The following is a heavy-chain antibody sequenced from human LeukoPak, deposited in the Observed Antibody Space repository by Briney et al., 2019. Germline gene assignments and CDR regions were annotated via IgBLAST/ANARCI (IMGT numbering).Heavy chain of an antibody. Sequence: PSETLSLTCTVSGGSISSYYWSWIRQPPGKGLEWIGYIYYSGSTYYNPSLKSRVTISVDTSKNQFSLKLSSVTAADTAVYYCATDPAGTRWYWGQGTLVTVSS. V-gene: IGHV4-59*12. D-gene: IGHD6-13*01. CDR1: GGSISSYY. CDR2: IYYSGST. CDR3: ATDPAGTRWY. J-gene: IGHJ4*02.